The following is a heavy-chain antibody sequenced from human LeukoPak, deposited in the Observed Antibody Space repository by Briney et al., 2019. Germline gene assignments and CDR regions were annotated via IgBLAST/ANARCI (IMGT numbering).Heavy chain of an antibody. Sequence: SETLSLTCTVSGYSISSGYYWGWIRQPPGKGLEWIGSIYHSGSTYYNPSLKSRVTISVDTSKNQFSLKLSSVTAADTAVYYCARLITMIVDDAFDIWGQGTMVTVSS. D-gene: IGHD3-22*01. CDR1: GYSISSGYY. J-gene: IGHJ3*02. V-gene: IGHV4-38-2*02. CDR2: IYHSGST. CDR3: ARLITMIVDDAFDI.